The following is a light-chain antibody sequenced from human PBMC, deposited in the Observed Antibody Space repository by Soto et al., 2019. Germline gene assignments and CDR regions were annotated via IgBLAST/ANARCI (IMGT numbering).Light chain of an antibody. CDR2: KAP. CDR3: QQYNSYWT. CDR1: QSISSW. J-gene: IGKJ1*01. Sequence: DIQMTQSPSTLSASVGDRVTITCRASQSISSWLAWYQQKPGKAPKLLIYKAPSLESGVPSRFSGSGSGTEFTLTISSLQPDGFATYYCQQYNSYWTFGQGTKVDIK. V-gene: IGKV1-5*03.